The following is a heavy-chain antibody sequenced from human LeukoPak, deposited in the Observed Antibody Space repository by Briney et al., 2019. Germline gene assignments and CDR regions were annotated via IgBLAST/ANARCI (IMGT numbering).Heavy chain of an antibody. Sequence: PGGSLRLSCAASGFTFSDYYMSWIRQAPGKGLEWVSYISSSGSTIYYADSVKGRFTISRDNAKNSLYLQMNSLRAEDTAVYYCARDSRGYSYGYGHYYYGMDVWGQGTTVTVSS. CDR3: ARDSRGYSYGYGHYYYGMDV. J-gene: IGHJ6*02. CDR1: GFTFSDYY. V-gene: IGHV3-11*04. D-gene: IGHD5-18*01. CDR2: ISSSGSTI.